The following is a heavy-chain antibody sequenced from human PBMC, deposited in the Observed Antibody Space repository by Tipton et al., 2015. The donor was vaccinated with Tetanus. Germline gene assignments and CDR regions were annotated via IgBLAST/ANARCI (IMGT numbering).Heavy chain of an antibody. Sequence: QLVQSGGEVKKPGESLKISCKGSGYIFNNYWIGWVRQKPGKGLEWMGLIYPGDSDTRYSPSFQGQVTISVDKSNNTAYLQWSSLKAWDTSMFYCARAHCTDGVCNFDYWGQGALVTVAS. V-gene: IGHV5-51*01. D-gene: IGHD2-8*01. CDR1: GYIFNNYW. CDR3: ARAHCTDGVCNFDY. J-gene: IGHJ4*02. CDR2: IYPGDSDT.